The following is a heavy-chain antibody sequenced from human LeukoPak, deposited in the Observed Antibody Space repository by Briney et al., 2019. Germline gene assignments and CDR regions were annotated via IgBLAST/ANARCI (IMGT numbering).Heavy chain of an antibody. CDR1: GSRFTSYW. J-gene: IGHJ4*02. Sequence: GESLQISCKGSGSRFTSYWIGWVRQLPGKGLEWMGIIYPGDSDTRYSPSFQGQVTISADKSISTAYLQWSSLKASDTAMYYCATFYSSSSGYWGQGTLVTVSS. V-gene: IGHV5-51*01. CDR2: IYPGDSDT. D-gene: IGHD6-6*01. CDR3: ATFYSSSSGY.